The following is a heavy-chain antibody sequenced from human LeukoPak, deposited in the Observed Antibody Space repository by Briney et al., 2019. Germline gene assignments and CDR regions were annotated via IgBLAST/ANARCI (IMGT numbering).Heavy chain of an antibody. J-gene: IGHJ4*02. CDR3: ARGEYYFDGGY. CDR1: GFTVSNNY. V-gene: IGHV3-7*04. Sequence: PGGSLRLSCSVSGFTVSNNYMSWVRQAPGKGLEWVANIKQDGSEKYYVDSVKGRFTISRDNAKNSLFLQMNSLRAEDTAVYYCARGEYYFDGGYWGQGTLVTVSS. CDR2: IKQDGSEK. D-gene: IGHD3-22*01.